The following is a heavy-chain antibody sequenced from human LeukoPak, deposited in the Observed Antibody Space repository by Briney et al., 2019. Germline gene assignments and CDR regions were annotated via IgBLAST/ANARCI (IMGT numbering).Heavy chain of an antibody. CDR2: ISPSGGST. J-gene: IGHJ4*02. V-gene: IGHV1-46*01. CDR3: ARTTAWARTKFDY. CDR1: GYTFTRYY. D-gene: IGHD1-14*01. Sequence: ASVKVSCKAFGYTFTRYYMHWVRQAPGQGPEWMGVISPSGGSTTYAQNLQGRVTMTTDTSTTTAYMELRSLRSDDTAVYYCARTTAWARTKFDYWGQGTLVTVSS.